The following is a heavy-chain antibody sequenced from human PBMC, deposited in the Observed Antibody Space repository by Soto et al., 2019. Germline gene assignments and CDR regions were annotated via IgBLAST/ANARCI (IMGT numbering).Heavy chain of an antibody. D-gene: IGHD4-4*01. CDR1: GGSVSSGSYY. CDR2: IYYSGST. V-gene: IGHV4-61*01. J-gene: IGHJ6*02. CDR3: ARDSLTTVTHYYYYGMDV. Sequence: PSETLSLTCTVSGGSVSSGSYYWSWIRQPPGKGLEWIGYIYYSGSTNYNPSLKSRVTISVDTSKNQFSLKLSSVTAADTAVYYCARDSLTTVTHYYYYGMDVWCQGTTVTVSS.